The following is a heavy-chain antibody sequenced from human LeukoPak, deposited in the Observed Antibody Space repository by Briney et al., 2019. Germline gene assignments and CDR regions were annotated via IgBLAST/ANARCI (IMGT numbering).Heavy chain of an antibody. J-gene: IGHJ5*02. CDR2: IYYSGST. CDR3: ARGPTSSTLFDP. D-gene: IGHD2-2*01. V-gene: IGHV4-59*01. Sequence: SETLSLTCTVSGVSISSYYWSWIRQPPGKGLEWIGYIYYSGSTNYNPSLKSRGTISVDTSKNQFSLKLSSVTAADTAVYYCARGPTSSTLFDPWGQGTLVTVSS. CDR1: GVSISSYY.